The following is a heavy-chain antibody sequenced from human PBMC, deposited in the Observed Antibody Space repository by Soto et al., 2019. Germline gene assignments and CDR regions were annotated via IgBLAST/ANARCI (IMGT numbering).Heavy chain of an antibody. V-gene: IGHV3-49*04. CDR3: ARDNSGADY. Sequence: PGGSLRLSCTASGFTFGDYGVNWVRQAPGKGLEWVGFMRSKAYGETTEYAASVKGRFTISRDESKRVDYLQMNSLKTEDTAVYYCARDNSGADYWGQGTMVTVYS. D-gene: IGHD1-26*01. CDR2: MRSKAYGETT. J-gene: IGHJ4*02. CDR1: GFTFGDYG.